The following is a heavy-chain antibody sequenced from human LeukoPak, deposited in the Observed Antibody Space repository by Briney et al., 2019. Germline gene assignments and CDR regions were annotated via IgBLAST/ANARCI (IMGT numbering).Heavy chain of an antibody. Sequence: GGSLRLSCAASGFTFSSYAMSWVRQAPGKGLEWVSAISGSGGSTYYADSAKGRSTISRDNSKNTLYLQMNSLRAEDTALYYCAKTVEVPAAQVGSYYYYGMDVWGQGTTVTVSS. J-gene: IGHJ6*02. CDR2: ISGSGGST. D-gene: IGHD2-2*01. V-gene: IGHV3-23*01. CDR1: GFTFSSYA. CDR3: AKTVEVPAAQVGSYYYYGMDV.